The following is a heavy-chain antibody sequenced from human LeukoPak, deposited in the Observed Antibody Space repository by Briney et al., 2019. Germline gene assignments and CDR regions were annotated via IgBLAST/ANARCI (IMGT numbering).Heavy chain of an antibody. V-gene: IGHV3-30*02. CDR1: GFTFDCCG. CDR3: ARHIQIAFRVFRLGWIDR. D-gene: IGHD3-3*02. J-gene: IGHJ5*02. Sequence: GGSLRLSCAASGFTFDCCGMHWVRQAPGKGLEWVAFIRNGGNDKYYADSVKGRFFISRDNSKNTLSLQMNSLRVEDTAVYYCARHIQIAFRVFRLGWIDRWGQGTLVTVSS. CDR2: IRNGGNDK.